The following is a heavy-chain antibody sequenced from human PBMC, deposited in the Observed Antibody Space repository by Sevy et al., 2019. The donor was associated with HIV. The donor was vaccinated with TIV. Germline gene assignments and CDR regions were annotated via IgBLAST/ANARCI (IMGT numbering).Heavy chain of an antibody. V-gene: IGHV4-38-2*02. Sequence: SETLSLTCTVSGYSISSGYYWGWIRQPPGKGLEWIGSIYHSGSTYYNPSLKSRVTISVDTSKNQFSLKLSSVTAADTAVYYCARARGSSGYYQTFGSFNWFDPWGQGTLVTVSS. CDR2: IYHSGST. D-gene: IGHD3-22*01. CDR3: ARARGSSGYYQTFGSFNWFDP. CDR1: GYSISSGYY. J-gene: IGHJ5*02.